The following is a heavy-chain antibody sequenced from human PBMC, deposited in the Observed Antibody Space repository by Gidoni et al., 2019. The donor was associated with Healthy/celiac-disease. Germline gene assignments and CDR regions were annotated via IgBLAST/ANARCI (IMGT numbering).Heavy chain of an antibody. CDR3: ARQLRVAARPIHYYYYMDV. CDR2: IYYSGST. V-gene: IGHV4-59*08. D-gene: IGHD6-6*01. CDR1: GGSISSYY. Sequence: QVQLQESGPGLVKPSETLSLTCTVSGGSISSYYWSWIRQPPGKGLEWIGNIYYSGSTNYNPSLKSRVTISVDTSKNQCSLKLSSVTAADTAVYYCARQLRVAARPIHYYYYMDVWGKGTTVTVSS. J-gene: IGHJ6*03.